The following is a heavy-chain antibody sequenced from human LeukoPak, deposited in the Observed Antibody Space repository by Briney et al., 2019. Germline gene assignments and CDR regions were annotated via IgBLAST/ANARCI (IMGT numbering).Heavy chain of an antibody. Sequence: SVKVSCKASGGTFSSYAISWVRQAPGQGLEWMGGIIPIFGTANYAQKFQGRVTITTDESTSTAYMELSSLRSEDTAVYYCARDMSTRVTPISYAFDVWGQGTMVTVSS. CDR1: GGTFSSYA. CDR2: IIPIFGTA. V-gene: IGHV1-69*05. CDR3: ARDMSTRVTPISYAFDV. D-gene: IGHD4-23*01. J-gene: IGHJ3*01.